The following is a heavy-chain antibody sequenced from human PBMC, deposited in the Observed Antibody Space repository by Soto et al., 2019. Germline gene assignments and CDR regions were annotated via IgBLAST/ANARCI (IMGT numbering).Heavy chain of an antibody. CDR1: GVTFSTAV. J-gene: IGHJ4*02. V-gene: IGHV3-64D*06. CDR2: IKSKTNGGST. Sequence: EGSMILSCASSGVTFSTAVVNLVRQTPGKGLEWVGRIKSKTNGGSTHYADSVKGRFTISRDNSKNTQYLQMSSLRADDTAVYYCVKGACYYDSSGYYPFDYWGQGTLVTV. D-gene: IGHD3-22*01. CDR3: VKGACYYDSSGYYPFDY.